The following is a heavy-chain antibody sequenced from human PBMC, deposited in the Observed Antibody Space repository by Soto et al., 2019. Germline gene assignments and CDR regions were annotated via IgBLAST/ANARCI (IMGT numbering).Heavy chain of an antibody. V-gene: IGHV4-59*01. CDR3: ARGRYNWNYRENWFDP. J-gene: IGHJ5*02. CDR2: IYYSGST. CDR1: GGSISSYY. Sequence: ETLSLTCTVSGGSISSYYWSWIRQPPGKGLEWIGYIYYSGSTNYNPSLKSRVTISVDTSKNQFSLKLSSVTAADTAVYYCARGRYNWNYRENWFDPWGQGTLVTVSS. D-gene: IGHD1-7*01.